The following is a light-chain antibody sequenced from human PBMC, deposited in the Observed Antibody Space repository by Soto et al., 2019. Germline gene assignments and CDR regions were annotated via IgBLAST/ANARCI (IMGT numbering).Light chain of an antibody. V-gene: IGLV2-14*01. Sequence: QSVLTQPASVSGSPGQSITISCTGTSSDVGGYNYVSWYQQHPGKAPKLMIYEVSNRPSGVSNRFSGSKSGNTASLTISGLQDEDEDDYYCSSYTSSRTLDVFGTGTKLTVL. J-gene: IGLJ1*01. CDR1: SSDVGGYNY. CDR3: SSYTSSRTLDV. CDR2: EVS.